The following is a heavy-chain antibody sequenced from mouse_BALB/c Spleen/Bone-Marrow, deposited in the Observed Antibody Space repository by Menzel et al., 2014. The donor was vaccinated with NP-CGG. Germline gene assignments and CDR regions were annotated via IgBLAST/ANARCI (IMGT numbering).Heavy chain of an antibody. V-gene: IGHV1S81*02. CDR2: INPSNGRT. CDR1: GYTFTSYW. Sequence: QVQLQQPGAELVKPGASVKLSCKASGYTFTSYWMHWVKQRPGQGLEWIGEINPSNGRTNYNEKFKSKATLTVDKSSSTAYMQLSSLTSEDSAVYYCARRTTTVVATDYWGQGTTLTVPS. CDR3: ARRTTTVVATDY. J-gene: IGHJ2*01. D-gene: IGHD1-1*01.